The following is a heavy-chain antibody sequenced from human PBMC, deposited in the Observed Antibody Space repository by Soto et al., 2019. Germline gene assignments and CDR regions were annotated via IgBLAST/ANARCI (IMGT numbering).Heavy chain of an antibody. CDR2: IKQDGSEK. V-gene: IGHV3-7*03. J-gene: IGHJ4*02. CDR3: ARDWELAFDY. CDR1: GCTFSRYW. Sequence: GGSLRLSCAASGCTFSRYWMSWVRQAPGKGLEWVANIKQDGSEKYYVDSVKGRFTISRDNAKNSLYLQMNSLRAEDTAVYYCARDWELAFDYWGQGTRVTV. D-gene: IGHD1-26*01.